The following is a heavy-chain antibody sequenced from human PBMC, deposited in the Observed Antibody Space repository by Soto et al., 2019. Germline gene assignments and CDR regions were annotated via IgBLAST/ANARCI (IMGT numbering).Heavy chain of an antibody. CDR1: GGSIRNGDYY. D-gene: IGHD3-3*01. Sequence: SETLSLTCTVSGGSIRNGDYYWGWIRRPPGKGLEWIGYIYNGGSTYYRPSLESRMHMSLDATRNHYSLRLTSVTAADTAVYFCARAPVGLDTISYFEYWGQGKLVTVSS. V-gene: IGHV4-30-4*01. J-gene: IGHJ4*02. CDR3: ARAPVGLDTISYFEY. CDR2: IYNGGST.